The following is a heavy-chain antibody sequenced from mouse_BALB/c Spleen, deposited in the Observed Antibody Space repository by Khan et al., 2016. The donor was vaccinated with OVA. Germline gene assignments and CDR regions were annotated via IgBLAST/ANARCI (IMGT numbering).Heavy chain of an antibody. D-gene: IGHD3-2*02. CDR3: AREEALYYFDY. Sequence: QVQLQQSGAELVRPGASVKLSCKTSGYIFTSYWIHWVKQRSGQGLEWIARIYPGTDTTYYNEQLKDKATLTANKSSSTAYMQLRSLKSEDSAVYFCAREEALYYFDYWGQGTTLTVSS. J-gene: IGHJ2*01. CDR2: IYPGTDTT. CDR1: GYIFTSYW. V-gene: IGHV1S132*01.